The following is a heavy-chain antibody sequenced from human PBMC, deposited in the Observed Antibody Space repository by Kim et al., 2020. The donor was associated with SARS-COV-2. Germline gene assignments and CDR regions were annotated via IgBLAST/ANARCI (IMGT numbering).Heavy chain of an antibody. CDR3: ASQPESSWYVS. D-gene: IGHD6-13*01. V-gene: IGHV3-66*04. J-gene: IGHJ4*02. Sequence: YYADSVKGRFTISRDNSKNTLYLQMNSLRAEDTAVYYCASQPESSWYVSWGQGTLVTVSS.